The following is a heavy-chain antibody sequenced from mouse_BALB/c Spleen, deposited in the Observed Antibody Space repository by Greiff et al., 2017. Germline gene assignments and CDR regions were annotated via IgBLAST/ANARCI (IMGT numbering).Heavy chain of an antibody. CDR3: ARRISITTATGFAY. D-gene: IGHD1-2*01. V-gene: IGHV1S135*01. CDR2: IDPYNGGT. J-gene: IGHJ3*01. CDR1: GYAFTSYN. Sequence: EVQLQQSGPELVKPGASVKVSCKASGYAFTSYNMYWVKQSHGKSLEWIGYIDPYNGGTSYNQKFKGKATLTVDKSSSTAYMHLNSLTSEDSAVYYCARRISITTATGFAYWGQGTLVTVS.